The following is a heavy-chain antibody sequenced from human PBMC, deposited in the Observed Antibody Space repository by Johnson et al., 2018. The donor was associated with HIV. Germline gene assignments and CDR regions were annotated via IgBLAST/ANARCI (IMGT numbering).Heavy chain of an antibody. V-gene: IGHV3-30*03. CDR1: GLSFSNFG. Sequence: VQLVESGGGVVQPGKSLTLSCVVSGLSFSNFGIHWVRQAPGKGPEWVAAISYDGGTTYYSDSVKGRFTISRDNSKNTLYLQLNSLRAEDTALYYCAGLAVRGSAGAFDIWGQGTLVTVSS. CDR2: ISYDGGTT. J-gene: IGHJ3*02. CDR3: AGLAVRGSAGAFDI. D-gene: IGHD3-10*01.